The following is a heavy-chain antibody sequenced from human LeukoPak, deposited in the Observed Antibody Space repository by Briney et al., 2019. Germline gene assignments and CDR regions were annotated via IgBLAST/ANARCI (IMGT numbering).Heavy chain of an antibody. Sequence: PGGSLRLSCVVSEFSFSTYAVSWVRQAPGKGLEWVSAISADGRITYYADSVRGRFTISRDNSKNTLYLQMNSLRAEDTAVYYCAKSSGPGGYYYYGMDVWGQGTTVTVSS. CDR3: AKSSGPGGYYYYGMDV. D-gene: IGHD3-22*01. CDR1: EFSFSTYA. J-gene: IGHJ6*02. CDR2: ISADGRIT. V-gene: IGHV3-23*01.